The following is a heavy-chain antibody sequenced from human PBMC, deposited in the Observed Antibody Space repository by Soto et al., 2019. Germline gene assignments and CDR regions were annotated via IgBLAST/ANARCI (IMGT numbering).Heavy chain of an antibody. CDR3: ACRDGQNLFY. D-gene: IGHD2-15*01. V-gene: IGHV4-30-2*01. CDR2: IYHSGST. Sequence: PSGTLSLTFAVSGGSISSGGYSWSWIRQPPGKGLEWIGYIYHSGSTYYNPSLKSRVTISVDRSKNQFSLKLSSVTAADTAVYYCACRDGQNLFYWGQGSPVTVS. CDR1: GGSISSGGYS. J-gene: IGHJ4*02.